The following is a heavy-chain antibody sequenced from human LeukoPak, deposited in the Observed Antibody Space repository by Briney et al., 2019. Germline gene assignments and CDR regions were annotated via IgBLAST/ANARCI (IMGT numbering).Heavy chain of an antibody. CDR1: GGSISSYY. Sequence: SETLSLTCTVSGGSISSYYWSWIRQPAGKGLEWIGRIYTSGSTNYNPSLKSRVTMSVDASKDQFSLKLSSVTAADTAVYYCARAPYDSSGYYPYFDYWGQGTLVTVSS. CDR2: IYTSGST. D-gene: IGHD3-22*01. J-gene: IGHJ4*02. CDR3: ARAPYDSSGYYPYFDY. V-gene: IGHV4-4*07.